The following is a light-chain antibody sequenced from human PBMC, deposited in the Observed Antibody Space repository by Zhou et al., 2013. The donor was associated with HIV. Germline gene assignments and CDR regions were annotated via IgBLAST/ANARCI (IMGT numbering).Light chain of an antibody. CDR1: QSVGTY. V-gene: IGKV3-20*01. Sequence: EIVLTQSPATLSLSPGERATLSCRVSQSVGTYLAWYQQKPGQAPRLLIHDASNRATGIPARFSGSGSGTDFTLTISRLEPEDSAVYHCQQYGSSPWTFGQGTKVEIK. J-gene: IGKJ1*01. CDR2: DAS. CDR3: QQYGSSPWT.